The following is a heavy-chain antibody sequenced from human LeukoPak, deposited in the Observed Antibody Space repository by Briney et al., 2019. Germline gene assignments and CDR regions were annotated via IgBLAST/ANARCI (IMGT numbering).Heavy chain of an antibody. CDR1: GFTFSSYD. CDR2: IWYDGSNK. J-gene: IGHJ6*02. V-gene: IGHV3-33*01. D-gene: IGHD6-13*01. Sequence: GGSLRLSCAASGFTFSSYDMHWVRQAPGKGLEWVAVIWYDGSNKYYADSVKGRFTISRDNSKNTLYLQMNSLRAEDTAVYYCARTAAEHYYYGMDVWGQGTTVTVSS. CDR3: ARTAAEHYYYGMDV.